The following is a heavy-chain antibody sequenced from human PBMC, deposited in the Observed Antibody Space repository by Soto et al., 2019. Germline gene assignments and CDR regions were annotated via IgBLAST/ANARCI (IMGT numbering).Heavy chain of an antibody. CDR1: GFTFNYYP. V-gene: IGHV3-30-3*01. CDR2: ISFDGSNK. Sequence: QMQLVESGGGVVQPGESLRLSCAASGFTFNYYPMHWVRQIPGKGLEWVAVISFDGSNKFYADSVKGRFTVSRDNSKNMLYLQLNSLRPEDAAVYDWARLPGALVAVLYIFPLDGREAMSDVDVWGQGTTVSVSS. CDR3: ARLPGALVAVLYIFPLDGREAMSDVDV. D-gene: IGHD6-19*01. J-gene: IGHJ6*02.